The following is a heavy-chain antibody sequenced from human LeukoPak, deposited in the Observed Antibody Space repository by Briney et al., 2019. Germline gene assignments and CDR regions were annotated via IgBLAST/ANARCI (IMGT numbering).Heavy chain of an antibody. J-gene: IGHJ4*02. CDR3: ARLLAYGGGGEAFDY. V-gene: IGHV3-48*03. CDR2: ISSSGSTI. CDR1: GFTFSSYE. Sequence: GGSLRLSCAASGFTFSSYEMNWVRQAPGKGLEWASYISSSGSTIYYADSVKGRFTISRDNAKNSLYLQMNSLRAEDTALYYCARLLAYGGGGEAFDYWGQGSLVTVSS. D-gene: IGHD2-8*01.